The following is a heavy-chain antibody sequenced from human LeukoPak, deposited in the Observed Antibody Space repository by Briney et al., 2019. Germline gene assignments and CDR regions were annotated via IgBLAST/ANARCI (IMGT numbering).Heavy chain of an antibody. V-gene: IGHV1-8*01. CDR3: VRGAYPSP. CDR1: GYTFTSYD. Sequence: GASVKVSCKASGYTFTSYDINLVRQAPGQGPEWMAWMNPGTNKRGFAQKFQGRVTLTSDSSISTAYMEMTSLTTDDTAVYYCVRGAYPSPWGQGTLVTVSS. J-gene: IGHJ4*02. CDR2: MNPGTNKR.